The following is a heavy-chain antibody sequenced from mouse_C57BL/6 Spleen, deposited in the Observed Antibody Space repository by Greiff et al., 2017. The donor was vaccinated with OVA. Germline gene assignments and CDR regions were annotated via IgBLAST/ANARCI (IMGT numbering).Heavy chain of an antibody. CDR3: AGGSGYYYYAMDY. CDR2: FYPGSGST. CDR1: GYTFTSYW. D-gene: IGHD3-2*02. V-gene: IGHV1-55*01. J-gene: IGHJ4*01. Sequence: VQLQQPGAELVKPGASVKMSCKASGYTFTSYWITWVKQRPGQGLEWIGDFYPGSGSTNYNEKFKSKATLTVDTSSSTAYMQLSRLTSEYSAVYCSAGGSGYYYYAMDYWGQGTSVTVSS.